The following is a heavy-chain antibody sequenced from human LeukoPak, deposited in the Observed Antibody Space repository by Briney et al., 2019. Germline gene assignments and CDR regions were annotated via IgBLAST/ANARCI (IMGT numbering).Heavy chain of an antibody. D-gene: IGHD6-6*01. CDR1: GGSFSGYY. J-gene: IGHJ6*02. V-gene: IGHV4-34*01. Sequence: SETLSLTCAVYGGSFSGYYWSWIRQPPGKGLEWIGEINHSGSTNYNPSLKSRVTISVDTSKNQFSLKLSSVTAADTAVYYCARGRVYPFYYYYGMDVWGQGTTVTVSS. CDR2: INHSGST. CDR3: ARGRVYPFYYYYGMDV.